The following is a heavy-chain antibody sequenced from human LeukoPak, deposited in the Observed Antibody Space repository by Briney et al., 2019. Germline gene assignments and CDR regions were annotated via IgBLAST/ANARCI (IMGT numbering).Heavy chain of an antibody. CDR1: GFTFSNAW. V-gene: IGHV3-7*01. CDR2: IRQDGSQK. Sequence: GGSLRLSCAASGFTFSNAWMSWVRQAPGKGLEWVATIRQDGSQKYYVDSVKGRFTISRDNAKDSLYLQMSSLRAEDTAVYYCARESGSVTSEVDFDYWGQGTLVTVSS. CDR3: ARESGSVTSEVDFDY. J-gene: IGHJ4*02. D-gene: IGHD4-17*01.